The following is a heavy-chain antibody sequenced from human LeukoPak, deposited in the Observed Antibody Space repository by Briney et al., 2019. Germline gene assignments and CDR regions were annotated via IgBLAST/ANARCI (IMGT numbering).Heavy chain of an antibody. D-gene: IGHD3-22*01. J-gene: IGHJ6*02. V-gene: IGHV4-39*07. Sequence: PSETLSLTCTVSGGSISSSSYYWGWIRQPPGKGLEWIGEIDHSGSTNYNPSLKSRVTISVDTSKNQFSLKLSSVTAADTAVYYCQRVVTDYYYYYGMDVWGQGTTVTVSS. CDR2: IDHSGST. CDR1: GGSISSSSYY. CDR3: QRVVTDYYYYYGMDV.